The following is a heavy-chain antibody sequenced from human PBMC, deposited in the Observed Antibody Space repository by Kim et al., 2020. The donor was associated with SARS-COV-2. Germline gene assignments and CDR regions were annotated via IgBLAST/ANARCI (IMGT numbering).Heavy chain of an antibody. J-gene: IGHJ5*02. CDR3: ARDCLPSKYSSLAAFDP. CDR1: GFTFSSYS. CDR2: ISSSSSYI. D-gene: IGHD6-19*01. Sequence: GGSLRLSCAASGFTFSSYSMNWVRQAPGKGLEWVSSISSSSSYIYYADSVKGRFTISRDNAKNSLYLQMNSLRAEDTAVYYCARDCLPSKYSSLAAFDPWGQGTLVTVSS. V-gene: IGHV3-21*01.